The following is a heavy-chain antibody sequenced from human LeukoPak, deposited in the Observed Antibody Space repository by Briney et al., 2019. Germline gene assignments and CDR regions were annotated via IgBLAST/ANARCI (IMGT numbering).Heavy chain of an antibody. D-gene: IGHD1-7*01. CDR2: IYYSGST. V-gene: IGHV4-31*03. CDR3: ARGYNWNYAHPFDY. J-gene: IGHJ4*02. CDR1: GGSISSGGYY. Sequence: TSETLSLTCTASGGSISSGGYYWSWIRQHPGKGLEWIGYIYYSGSTYYNPSLKSRVTISVDTSKNQFSLKLSSVTAADTAVYYCARGYNWNYAHPFDYWGQGTLVTVSS.